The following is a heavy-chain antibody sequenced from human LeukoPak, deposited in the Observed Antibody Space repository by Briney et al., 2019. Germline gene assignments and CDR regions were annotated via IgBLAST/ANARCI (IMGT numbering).Heavy chain of an antibody. V-gene: IGHV3-48*03. J-gene: IGHJ6*04. Sequence: GGSLRLSCAASGFTFSSYAMHWVRQAPGKGLEWVSYISSSGSTIYYADSVKGRFTISRDNTKNSLYLQMNSLRAEDTAVYYCAELGITMIGGVWGKGTTVTISS. CDR3: AELGITMIGGV. D-gene: IGHD3-10*02. CDR2: ISSSGSTI. CDR1: GFTFSSYA.